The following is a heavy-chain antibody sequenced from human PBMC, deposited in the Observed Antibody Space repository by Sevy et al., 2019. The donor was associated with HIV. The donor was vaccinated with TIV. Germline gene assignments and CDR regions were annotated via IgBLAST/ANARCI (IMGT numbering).Heavy chain of an antibody. D-gene: IGHD3-10*01. CDR3: ARDNNYGSGSYYRGNWFDP. Sequence: KQSQTLSLTCTVSGGSISSYYWSWIRQPPGKGLEWIGNIYYSGSTNYIPSLKSRVTISVDMSKNQFSLKLSSVTAADTAVYYCARDNNYGSGSYYRGNWFDPWGQGTLVTVSS. V-gene: IGHV4-59*01. CDR2: IYYSGST. J-gene: IGHJ5*02. CDR1: GGSISSYY.